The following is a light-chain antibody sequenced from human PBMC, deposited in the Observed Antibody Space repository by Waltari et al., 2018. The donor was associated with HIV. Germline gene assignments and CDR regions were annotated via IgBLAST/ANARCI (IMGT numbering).Light chain of an antibody. J-gene: IGKJ1*01. CDR3: LQDYNYPRT. V-gene: IGKV1-6*01. Sequence: AIKMTQSPSSLSASVGDRVTITCRASQGIRNDLGWYQQKPGKPPKLLIYGASSLESGVPSRFSGSGSGTVFTLTISSLQPEDFATYYCLQDYNYPRTFGQGTKVEI. CDR1: QGIRND. CDR2: GAS.